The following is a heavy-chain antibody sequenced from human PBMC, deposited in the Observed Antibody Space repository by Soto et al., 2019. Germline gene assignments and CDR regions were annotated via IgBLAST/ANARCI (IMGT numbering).Heavy chain of an antibody. CDR3: ARAPITMFRGVMIHDAFDI. Sequence: EVQLVESGGGLVKPGGSLRLSCAASGFTFSSYSMNWVRQAPGKGLEWVSSISSSSSYIYYADSVKGRFTISRDNAKNSLYLQMNSLRAEDSAVYYCARAPITMFRGVMIHDAFDIWGQGTMVTVSS. CDR2: ISSSSSYI. V-gene: IGHV3-21*01. J-gene: IGHJ3*02. D-gene: IGHD3-10*01. CDR1: GFTFSSYS.